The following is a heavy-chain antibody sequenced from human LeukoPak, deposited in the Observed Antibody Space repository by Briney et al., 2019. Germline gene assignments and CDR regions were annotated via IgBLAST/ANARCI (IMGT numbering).Heavy chain of an antibody. V-gene: IGHV4-34*01. D-gene: IGHD2-15*01. CDR3: ARGYCSGGSCYSDYYYGMDV. Sequence: SETLSLTCAVYGGSFSGYYWSWIRQPPGKGLEWIGEINHSGSTNYNPSLKSRVTISVDTSKNQFSLKLSSVTAADTAVYYCARGYCSGGSCYSDYYYGMDVWGQGTTVTVSS. CDR1: GGSFSGYY. J-gene: IGHJ6*02. CDR2: INHSGST.